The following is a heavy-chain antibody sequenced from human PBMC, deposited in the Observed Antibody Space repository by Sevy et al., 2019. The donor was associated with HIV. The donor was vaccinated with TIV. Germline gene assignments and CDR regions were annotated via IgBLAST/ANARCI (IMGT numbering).Heavy chain of an antibody. CDR2: ISYDGSKK. J-gene: IGHJ4*02. CDR3: ARGRRYYYGSGSYSDYSDY. Sequence: LSLTCAASGFTFRSYAMHWVRQAPGKGLEWVAVISYDGSKKYYADSVKGRFTISRDNSKNTLYLQMNSLRAEDTAVYYCARGRRYYYGSGSYSDYSDYWGQGTLVTVSS. V-gene: IGHV3-30-3*01. CDR1: GFTFRSYA. D-gene: IGHD3-10*01.